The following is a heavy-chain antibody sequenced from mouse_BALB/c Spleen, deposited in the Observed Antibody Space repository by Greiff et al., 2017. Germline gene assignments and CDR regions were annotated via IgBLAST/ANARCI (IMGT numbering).Heavy chain of an antibody. J-gene: IGHJ4*01. CDR1: GFAFSSYD. Sequence: EVQLVESGGGLVKPGGSLKLSCAASGFAFSSYDMSWVRQTPEKRLEWVAYISSGGGSTYYPDTVKGRFTISRDNAKNTLYLQMSSLKSEDTAMYYCARRTSYAMDYWGQGTSVTVSS. V-gene: IGHV5-12-1*01. CDR2: ISSGGGST. CDR3: ARRTSYAMDY.